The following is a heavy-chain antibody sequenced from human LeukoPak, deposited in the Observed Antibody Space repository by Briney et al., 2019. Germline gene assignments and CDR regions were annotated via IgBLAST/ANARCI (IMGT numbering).Heavy chain of an antibody. V-gene: IGHV1-2*02. CDR3: ARIAAAGKGVSDY. Sequence: ASVKVSCKASGYTFTGYYMHWVRQAPGQGLEWMGWINPNSGGTNYAQKFQGRVTMTRDTSISTAYMELSRLRSDDTAVYYYARIAAAGKGVSDYWGQGTLVTVSS. J-gene: IGHJ4*02. CDR1: GYTFTGYY. D-gene: IGHD6-13*01. CDR2: INPNSGGT.